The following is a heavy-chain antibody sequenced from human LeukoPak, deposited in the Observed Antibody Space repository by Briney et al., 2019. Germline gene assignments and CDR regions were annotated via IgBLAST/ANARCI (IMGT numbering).Heavy chain of an antibody. Sequence: SETLSLTCTVSGYSISSGYYWGWIRQPPGKGLEWIGSIYHSGSTYYNPSLKSRVTISVDTSKNQFSLKLSSVTAADTAVYYCASDVATTEFDYWGQGTLVTVSS. J-gene: IGHJ4*02. CDR1: GYSISSGYY. V-gene: IGHV4-38-2*02. CDR2: IYHSGST. D-gene: IGHD5-12*01. CDR3: ASDVATTEFDY.